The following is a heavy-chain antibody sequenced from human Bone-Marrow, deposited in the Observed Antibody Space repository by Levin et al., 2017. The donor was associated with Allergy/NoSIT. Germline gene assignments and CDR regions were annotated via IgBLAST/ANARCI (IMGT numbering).Heavy chain of an antibody. J-gene: IGHJ3*02. V-gene: IGHV3-11*05. CDR1: GFTFSDYY. Sequence: LSLTCAASGFTFSDYYMNWIRQAPGKGLEWISYIRSTSSYTNYVDYADSVKGRFTISRDNAKKSLYLQMNSLRAEDTAMYYCAREGPRDDAFDIWGQGTMVTVSS. CDR3: AREGPRDDAFDI. CDR2: IRSTSSYT.